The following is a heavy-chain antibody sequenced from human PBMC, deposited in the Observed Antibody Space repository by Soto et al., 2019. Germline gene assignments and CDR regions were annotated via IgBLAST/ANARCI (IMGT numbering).Heavy chain of an antibody. Sequence: GGALRLSCSASGFTFRNFAMRWVRQAPGKGLQYVSGVSSNGDVTDYADSVKGRFTISRDNSKNTVYLQMSGLRGDDTAVYYCVKEKTIAVTGGLDYWGQGTLVTVSS. D-gene: IGHD6-19*01. CDR3: VKEKTIAVTGGLDY. CDR1: GFTFRNFA. J-gene: IGHJ4*02. V-gene: IGHV3-64D*06. CDR2: VSSNGDVT.